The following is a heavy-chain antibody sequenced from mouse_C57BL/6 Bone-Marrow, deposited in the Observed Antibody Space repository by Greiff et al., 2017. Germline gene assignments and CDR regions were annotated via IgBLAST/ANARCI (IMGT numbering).Heavy chain of an antibody. CDR2: IYPGSGNT. CDR3: ARSTVVAYNAMDY. D-gene: IGHD1-1*01. Sequence: QVHVKQSGAELVRPGASVKLSCKASGYTFTDYYINWVKQRPGQGLEWIARIYPGSGNTYYNEKFKGKATLTAEKSSSTAYMQLSSLTSEDSAVYFCARSTVVAYNAMDYWGQGTSVTVSS. J-gene: IGHJ4*01. CDR1: GYTFTDYY. V-gene: IGHV1-76*01.